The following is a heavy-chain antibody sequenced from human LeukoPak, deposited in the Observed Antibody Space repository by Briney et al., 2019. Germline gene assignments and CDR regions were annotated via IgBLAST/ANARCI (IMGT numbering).Heavy chain of an antibody. CDR3: AKMVSGVVIPDAFDI. D-gene: IGHD3-3*01. Sequence: GGSLRLSCAASGFTFSSYAMSWVRQAPGKGLEWVSAISGSGGSTYYAGSVKGRFTISRDNSKNTLYLQMNSLRAEDTAVYYCAKMVSGVVIPDAFDIWGQGTMVTVSS. CDR2: ISGSGGST. J-gene: IGHJ3*02. V-gene: IGHV3-23*01. CDR1: GFTFSSYA.